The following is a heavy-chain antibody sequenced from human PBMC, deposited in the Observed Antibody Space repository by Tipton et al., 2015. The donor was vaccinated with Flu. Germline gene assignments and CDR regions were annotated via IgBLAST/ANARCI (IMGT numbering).Heavy chain of an antibody. CDR1: GFTFSSYW. CDR3: ARGHYFDYVWGSYRPERSFFVS. Sequence: SLRLSCAASGFTFSSYWMSWVRQAPGKGLEWLANIKQDGSEKYYVDSVKGPFTISRDNAKNSLYLQMNSLRAEDTAVYYCARGHYFDYVWGSYRPERSFFVSWSQRTLLTVSS. D-gene: IGHD3-16*02. CDR2: IKQDGSEK. J-gene: IGHJ4*02. V-gene: IGHV3-7*01.